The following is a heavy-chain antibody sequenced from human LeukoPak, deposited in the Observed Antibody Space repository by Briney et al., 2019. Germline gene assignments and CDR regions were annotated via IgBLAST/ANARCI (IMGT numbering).Heavy chain of an antibody. CDR2: IRSDSSTK. V-gene: IGHV3-48*02. CDR3: ARERGINYFDSNDAFDI. CDR1: GFSISNYG. D-gene: IGHD3-22*01. Sequence: PGGSLRLSCAGSGFSISNYGMNWVRQAPGKGLEWLSYIRSDSSTKYYADSVEGRFTISRDNAQNSLYLQMNSLRDEDSGVYFCARERGINYFDSNDAFDIWGQGTMVTVSS. J-gene: IGHJ3*02.